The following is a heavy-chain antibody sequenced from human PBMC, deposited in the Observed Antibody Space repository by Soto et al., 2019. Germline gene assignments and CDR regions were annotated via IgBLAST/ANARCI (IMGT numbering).Heavy chain of an antibody. CDR1: GYTLTELS. CDR3: ARTGWYYDPIGAFDI. V-gene: IGHV1-46*03. Sequence: ASVKVSCKVSGYTLTELSMHWVRQAPGKGLEWMGIINPSGGSTSYAQKFQGRVTMTRDTSTSTVYMELSSLRSEDTAVYYCARTGWYYDPIGAFDIWGQGTMVTVSS. D-gene: IGHD3-22*01. CDR2: INPSGGST. J-gene: IGHJ3*02.